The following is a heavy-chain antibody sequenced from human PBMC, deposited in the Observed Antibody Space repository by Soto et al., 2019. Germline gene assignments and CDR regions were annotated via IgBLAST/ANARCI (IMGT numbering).Heavy chain of an antibody. CDR1: GGTFSSYA. CDR2: IIPISGTA. V-gene: IGHV1-69*01. CDR3: ARSQGSSTSLEIYYYYYYGMDV. J-gene: IGHJ6*02. D-gene: IGHD2-2*01. Sequence: QVQLVQSGAEVKKPGSSVKVSCKASGGTFSSYAISWVRQAPGQGLDWMGGIIPISGTANYAQKFQGRVTITADESTGTAYMELSSRRSEDTAVYYCARSQGSSTSLEIYYYYYYGMDVWGQGTTVTVSS.